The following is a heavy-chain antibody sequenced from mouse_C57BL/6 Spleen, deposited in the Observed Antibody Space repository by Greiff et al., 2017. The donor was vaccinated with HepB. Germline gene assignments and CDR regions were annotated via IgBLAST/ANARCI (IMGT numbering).Heavy chain of an antibody. CDR3: GRWAGSSDAYYAIDY. V-gene: IGHV1-52*01. J-gene: IGHJ4*01. Sequence: VQREQPGAGLVRPGASVKLSCKASGYTFTSYWMHWVKQRPIQGLEWIGNIDPSDSETHYNQKFKDKATLTVDKSSSTAYMQLSSLTSEDSAVYYCGRWAGSSDAYYAIDYWGQGTSVTVSS. CDR1: GYTFTSYW. D-gene: IGHD1-1*01. CDR2: IDPSDSET.